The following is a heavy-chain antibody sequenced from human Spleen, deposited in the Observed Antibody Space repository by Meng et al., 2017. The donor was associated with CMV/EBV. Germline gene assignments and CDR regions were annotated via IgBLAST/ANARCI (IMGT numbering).Heavy chain of an antibody. J-gene: IGHJ6*02. D-gene: IGHD6-19*01. CDR2: ISGSSSYI. CDR1: GFTFSSYS. CDR3: ARFYGSGWFYGMDV. V-gene: IGHV3-21*01. Sequence: GESLKISCAASGFTFSSYSMIWVRQAPGKGLEWVSSISGSSSYIYYADSVKGRFTISRDNAKNSLYLQLNSLRAEDTAVYYCARFYGSGWFYGMDVWGQGTTVTVSS.